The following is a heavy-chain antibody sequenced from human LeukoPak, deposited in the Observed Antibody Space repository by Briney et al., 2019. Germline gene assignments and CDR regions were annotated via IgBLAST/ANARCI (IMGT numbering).Heavy chain of an antibody. J-gene: IGHJ4*02. D-gene: IGHD4-17*01. CDR1: GGTFSSYA. V-gene: IGHV1-69*13. Sequence: SVKVSCKASGGTFSSYAISWVRQAPGQGLEWMGGIIPIFGTANYAQKFQGRVTVTADESTSTAYMELSSLRSEDTAVYYCAREFTVTTGYFDYWGQGTLVTVSS. CDR3: AREFTVTTGYFDY. CDR2: IIPIFGTA.